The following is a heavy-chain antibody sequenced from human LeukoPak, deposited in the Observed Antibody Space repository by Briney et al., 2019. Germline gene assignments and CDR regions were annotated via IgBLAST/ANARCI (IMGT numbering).Heavy chain of an antibody. D-gene: IGHD5-18*01. Sequence: PGASLRLSCAASGFTFSSYAMSWVRQAPGKGLEWVSAISGSGGSTYYADSVKGRFTISRDNSKNTLYLQMNSLRAEDTAVYYCAKGSGYSYGQISPPGGVWGQGTTVTVSS. J-gene: IGHJ6*02. CDR2: ISGSGGST. CDR3: AKGSGYSYGQISPPGGV. V-gene: IGHV3-23*01. CDR1: GFTFSSYA.